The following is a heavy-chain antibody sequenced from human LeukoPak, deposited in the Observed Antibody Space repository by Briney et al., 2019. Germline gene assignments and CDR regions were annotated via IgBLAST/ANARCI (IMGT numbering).Heavy chain of an antibody. Sequence: ASVKVSCKPSGYTFSSYRISWVRQAPGQGLEWMGWISNHNGNTNYAQKFQGRVTMTTDTSTSTVYMELRSLRSDDTAVYYCGRAIATGSGGYRSDYFDYWGQGTPVTVSP. V-gene: IGHV1-18*01. CDR3: GRAIATGSGGYRSDYFDY. J-gene: IGHJ4*02. CDR1: GYTFSSYR. D-gene: IGHD3-10*01. CDR2: ISNHNGNT.